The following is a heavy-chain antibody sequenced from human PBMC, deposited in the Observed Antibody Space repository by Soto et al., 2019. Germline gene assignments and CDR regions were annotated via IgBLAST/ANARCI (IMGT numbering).Heavy chain of an antibody. J-gene: IGHJ6*02. CDR2: INHSGST. V-gene: IGHV4-34*01. Sequence: SETLSLTCAVYGGSFSGYYWSWIRQPPGKGLEWIGEINHSGSTNYNPSLKSRVTISVDTSKNQFSLKLSSVTAADTAVYYCAGGPYGSGSYNRRYYYGMDVWGQGTTVTVSS. CDR1: GGSFSGYY. CDR3: AGGPYGSGSYNRRYYYGMDV. D-gene: IGHD3-10*01.